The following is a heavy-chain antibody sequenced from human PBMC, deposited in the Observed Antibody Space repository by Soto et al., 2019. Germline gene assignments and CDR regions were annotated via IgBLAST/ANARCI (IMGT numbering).Heavy chain of an antibody. J-gene: IGHJ4*02. CDR1: GFTFSDYC. V-gene: IGHV3-11*01. Sequence: QVQLVESGGGLVKPGGSLRLSCAASGFTFSDYCFTWIRQAPGKGLEWVSYSSFSGSTIYYADSVKGRFTISRDNAKNSLYLQMNNLRPEDTAVYYCAGGDSGSFDSWGQGTLVTVSS. CDR3: AGGDSGSFDS. D-gene: IGHD2-21*02. CDR2: SSFSGSTI.